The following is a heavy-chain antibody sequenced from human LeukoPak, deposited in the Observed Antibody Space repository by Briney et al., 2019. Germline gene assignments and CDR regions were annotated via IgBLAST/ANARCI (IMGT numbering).Heavy chain of an antibody. CDR1: GFTFSSYA. CDR3: AKPGAYGSGSYTEN. CDR2: ISGSGGRT. J-gene: IGHJ4*02. V-gene: IGHV3-23*01. D-gene: IGHD3-10*01. Sequence: GGSLRLSCAASGFTFSSYAMSWVGQAPGKGLEWVSAISGSGGRTYYADSVKGRFTISRDNSKNTLYLQMNSLRAEDTAVYYCAKPGAYGSGSYTENWGQGTLVTVSS.